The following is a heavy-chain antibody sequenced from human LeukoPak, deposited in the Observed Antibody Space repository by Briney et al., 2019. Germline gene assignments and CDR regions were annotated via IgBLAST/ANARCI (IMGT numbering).Heavy chain of an antibody. CDR3: ARGKMTTVTTLSRNFDY. J-gene: IGHJ4*02. Sequence: PGGSLRLSCAASGFTFSSYWMSWVRQAPGKGLEWVANIKQDGSEKYYVDSVKGRFTISRDNAKNSLYLQMNSLRAEDTAVYYCARGKMTTVTTLSRNFDYWGQGTLVTVSS. V-gene: IGHV3-7*01. CDR1: GFTFSSYW. CDR2: IKQDGSEK. D-gene: IGHD4-17*01.